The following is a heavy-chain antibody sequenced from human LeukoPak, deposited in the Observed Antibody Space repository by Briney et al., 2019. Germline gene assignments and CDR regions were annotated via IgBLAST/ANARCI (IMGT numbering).Heavy chain of an antibody. V-gene: IGHV3-23*01. Sequence: PGGSLRLSCVASGLRFRSYAMNWVRQAPGKGLECISTISDDSSFTYCADSVKGRSAISRDDSKNTLYLQMNNLKVEDTAVYYCARVWRRRWELLSGWFDPWGQGTLVTVSS. J-gene: IGHJ5*02. CDR1: GLRFRSYA. D-gene: IGHD1-26*01. CDR2: ISDDSSFT. CDR3: ARVWRRRWELLSGWFDP.